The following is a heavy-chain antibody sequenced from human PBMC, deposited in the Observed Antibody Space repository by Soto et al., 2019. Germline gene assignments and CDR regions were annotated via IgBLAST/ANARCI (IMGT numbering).Heavy chain of an antibody. CDR3: ARAGGSYYDWFDP. V-gene: IGHV4-31*03. J-gene: IGHJ5*02. CDR1: GGSNSSGSYY. D-gene: IGHD1-26*01. Sequence: QVQLQESGPGLVKPSQTLSLTCTVSGGSNSSGSYYWTWIRQHPGKGLEWIGYIHYSGSPYYNPSLRSRFTIAVDTSKIQFSLKMSSVTAADTAVYYCARAGGSYYDWFDPWGQGTLVTVSS. CDR2: IHYSGSP.